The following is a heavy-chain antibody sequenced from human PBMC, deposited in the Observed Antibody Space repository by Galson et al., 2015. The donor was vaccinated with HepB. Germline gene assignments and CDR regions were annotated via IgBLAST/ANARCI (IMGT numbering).Heavy chain of an antibody. CDR3: ARTEGGYFDY. CDR1: GDSVSNNNAA. V-gene: IGHV6-1*01. D-gene: IGHD1-26*01. Sequence: CAISGDSVSNNNAAWDWIRQSPSRGLEWLGRTYYRSRWYNNYAVSVKSRITIKPDTSKNQFSLQLNSVTPEDTAVYYCARTEGGYFDYWGQGTLVTVSS. CDR2: TYYRSRWYN. J-gene: IGHJ4*01.